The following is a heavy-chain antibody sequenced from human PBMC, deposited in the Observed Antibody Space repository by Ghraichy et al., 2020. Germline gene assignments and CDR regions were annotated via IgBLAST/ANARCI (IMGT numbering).Heavy chain of an antibody. Sequence: GGSLRLSCTTSGFTFRNYAMNWVRQAPGRGLEWLGIISGSDNNAYYADSVKGRFTISRDNSKNAVYLQTNTLRAEDTATYYCARDGASRFDLYSYMDVWGKGTTVTVSS. V-gene: IGHV3-23*01. CDR2: ISGSDNNA. CDR1: GFTFRNYA. CDR3: ARDGASRFDLYSYMDV. J-gene: IGHJ6*03. D-gene: IGHD2-2*01.